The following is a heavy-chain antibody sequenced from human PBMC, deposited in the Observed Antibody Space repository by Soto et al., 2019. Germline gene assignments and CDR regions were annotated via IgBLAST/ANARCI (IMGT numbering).Heavy chain of an antibody. Sequence: VKVSCKASGYTFTGYYMHWVRQAPGQGLEWMGWINPNSGGTNYAQKFQGRVTMTRDTSISTAYMELSRLRSDDTAVYYCARYYYDSSGYYSPYPPDHAFDIWGQGTMITVSS. CDR2: INPNSGGT. J-gene: IGHJ3*02. CDR3: ARYYYDSSGYYSPYPPDHAFDI. D-gene: IGHD3-22*01. CDR1: GYTFTGYY. V-gene: IGHV1-2*02.